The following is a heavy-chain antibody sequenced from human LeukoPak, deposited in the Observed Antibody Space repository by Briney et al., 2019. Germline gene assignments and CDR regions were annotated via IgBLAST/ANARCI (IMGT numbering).Heavy chain of an antibody. CDR3: ARGGPTSFDP. CDR1: GYTFTSYD. CDR2: MNPNSGNT. Sequence: ASVKVSCKASGYTFTSYDINWVRQATGQGLEWMGWMNPNSGNTGYAQKFQGRVPMTRNTSISTAYMELSSLRPEDAAVYYCARGGPTSFDPWGQGTLVTVSS. J-gene: IGHJ5*02. V-gene: IGHV1-8*01.